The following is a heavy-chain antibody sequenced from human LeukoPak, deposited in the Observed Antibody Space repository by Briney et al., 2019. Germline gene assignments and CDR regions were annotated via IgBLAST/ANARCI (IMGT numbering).Heavy chain of an antibody. CDR1: GFTFSSYS. CDR2: ISSSSSYI. D-gene: IGHD3-10*01. V-gene: IGHV3-21*01. Sequence: GSLRLSCADSGFTFSSYSMNWVRQAPGKGLQWVSSISSSSSYIYYAESVKGRFTISSDNAKNSLYLQMNSLRGEDTAVYYCARGDGATPHDAFDIWGQGTMVTVSA. CDR3: ARGDGATPHDAFDI. J-gene: IGHJ3*02.